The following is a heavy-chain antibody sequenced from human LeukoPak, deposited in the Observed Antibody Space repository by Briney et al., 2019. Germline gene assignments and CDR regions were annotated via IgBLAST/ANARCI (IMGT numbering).Heavy chain of an antibody. CDR2: ISSSRSYI. J-gene: IGHJ4*02. Sequence: PGGSLRLSCAASGFTFSSYSMNWVRQAPGKGLEWVSSISSSRSYIYYADSVKGRFTISRDNAKNSLYLQMNSLRAEDTAVYYCARDKWSDIVASQRVPFDYWGQGTLVTVSS. CDR3: ARDKWSDIVASQRVPFDY. D-gene: IGHD5-12*01. CDR1: GFTFSSYS. V-gene: IGHV3-21*01.